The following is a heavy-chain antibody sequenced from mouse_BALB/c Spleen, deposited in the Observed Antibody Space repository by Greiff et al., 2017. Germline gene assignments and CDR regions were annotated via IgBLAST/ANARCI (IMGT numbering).Heavy chain of an antibody. Sequence: EVKLMESGPGLVKPSQSLSLTCSVTGYSITSGYYWNWIRQFPGNKLEWMGYISYDGSNNYNPSLKNRISITRDTSKNQFFLKLNSVTTEDTATYYCARRAYGYDYAMDYWGQGTSVTVSS. J-gene: IGHJ4*01. V-gene: IGHV3-6*02. CDR3: ARRAYGYDYAMDY. D-gene: IGHD1-2*01. CDR2: ISYDGSN. CDR1: GYSITSGYY.